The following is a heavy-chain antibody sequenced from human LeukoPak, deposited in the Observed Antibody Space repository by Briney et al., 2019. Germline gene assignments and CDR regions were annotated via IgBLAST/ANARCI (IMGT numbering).Heavy chain of an antibody. Sequence: TGRSLRLSCAASGFTFSSYGMRWVRQAPGKGLEWVAGISYDGSNKYYADSVKGRFTISRDNSKNTLYLQMNSLRAEDTAVYYCAKDKSGYYDFWSGYPIPPYYYYGMDVWGQGTTVTVSS. CDR3: AKDKSGYYDFWSGYPIPPYYYYGMDV. D-gene: IGHD3-3*01. J-gene: IGHJ6*02. CDR2: ISYDGSNK. CDR1: GFTFSSYG. V-gene: IGHV3-30*18.